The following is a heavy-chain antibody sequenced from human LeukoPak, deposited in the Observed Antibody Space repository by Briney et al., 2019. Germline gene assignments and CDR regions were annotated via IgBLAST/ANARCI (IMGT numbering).Heavy chain of an antibody. V-gene: IGHV4-61*08. D-gene: IGHD3-10*01. CDR3: ARATAGTAALGH. Sequence: SETLSLTCTVSGGSISSGGYYWSWIRQPPGKGLEWIGYIYYSGSTNYNPSLKSRVTISVDTSKNQFSLKLSSVTAADTAVYYCARATAGTAALGHWGQGTLVTVSS. J-gene: IGHJ4*02. CDR1: GGSISSGGYY. CDR2: IYYSGST.